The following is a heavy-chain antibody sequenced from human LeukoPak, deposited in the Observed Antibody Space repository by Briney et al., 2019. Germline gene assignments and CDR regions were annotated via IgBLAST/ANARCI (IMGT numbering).Heavy chain of an antibody. CDR3: AKGDFCSSTSCQDV. Sequence: GGSLRLSCAASGFTFSSYAMSWVRQAPGKGLEWVSAISGSGGSTYYADSVKGRFTISRDNSKNTLYLQMNSLRAEDTAVYYCAKGDFCSSTSCQDVWGKGTTVTVSS. CDR2: ISGSGGST. D-gene: IGHD2-2*01. J-gene: IGHJ6*04. CDR1: GFTFSSYA. V-gene: IGHV3-23*01.